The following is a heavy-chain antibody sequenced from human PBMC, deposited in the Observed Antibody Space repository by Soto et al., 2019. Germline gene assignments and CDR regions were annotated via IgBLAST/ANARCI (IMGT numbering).Heavy chain of an antibody. CDR1: GGSFSGYY. Sequence: QVQLQQWGAGLLKPSETLSLTCAVYGGSFSGYYWSWIRQPPGKGLEWIGEINHSGSTNYNPSLKSRVTISVDTSKNQFSLKLSSVTAADTAVYYCARGLRIAAAGRFDYWGQGTLVTVSS. V-gene: IGHV4-34*01. CDR3: ARGLRIAAAGRFDY. CDR2: INHSGST. D-gene: IGHD6-13*01. J-gene: IGHJ4*02.